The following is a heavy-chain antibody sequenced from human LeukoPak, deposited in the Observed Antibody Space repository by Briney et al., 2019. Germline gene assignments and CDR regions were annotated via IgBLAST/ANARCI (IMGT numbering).Heavy chain of an antibody. Sequence: PGGSLRLSCAASGFXFSGYWIHWVRQAPGKGLVWVSRINSDGSTTSYADSVMGRFTISRDNAKNTLYLQMNSLRAEDTAVYYCARVIYSGWEGELSDWGQGTLVTVSS. CDR1: GFXFSGYW. D-gene: IGHD6-19*01. V-gene: IGHV3-74*01. J-gene: IGHJ4*02. CDR2: INSDGSTT. CDR3: ARVIYSGWEGELSD.